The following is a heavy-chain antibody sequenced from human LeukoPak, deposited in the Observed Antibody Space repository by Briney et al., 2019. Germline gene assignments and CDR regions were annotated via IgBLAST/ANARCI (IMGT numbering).Heavy chain of an antibody. CDR2: INLSGST. CDR3: ARRGGLTIFGVVMEYYFDY. D-gene: IGHD3-3*01. CDR1: GGSFRGYY. J-gene: IGHJ4*02. Sequence: ASETLSLTCAVYGGSFRGYYWSGIRRPPGKGRGWIGEINLSGSTNYNPSLKSRVTISVDTSKNQFSLKLSSVTAADTAVYYCARRGGLTIFGVVMEYYFDYWGQGTLVTVSS. V-gene: IGHV4-34*01.